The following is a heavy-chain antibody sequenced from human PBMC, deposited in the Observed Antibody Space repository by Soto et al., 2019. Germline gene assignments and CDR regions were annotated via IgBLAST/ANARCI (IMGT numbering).Heavy chain of an antibody. CDR3: ASLVGAQVFDY. V-gene: IGHV3-30-3*01. J-gene: IGHJ4*02. CDR2: ISYDGSNK. D-gene: IGHD1-26*01. CDR1: GFTFSSYA. Sequence: PGGSLRLSCAASGFTFSSYAMHWVRQAPGKGLEWVAVISYDGSNKYYADSVKGRFTISRGNSKNTLYLQMNSLRAEDTAVYYCASLVGAQVFDYWGQGTLVTVSS.